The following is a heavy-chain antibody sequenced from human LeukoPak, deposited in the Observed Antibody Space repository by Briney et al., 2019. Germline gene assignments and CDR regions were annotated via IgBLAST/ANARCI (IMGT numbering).Heavy chain of an antibody. CDR2: IGTAGDT. CDR1: GFTFSSYA. Sequence: GGSLRLSCAASGFTFSSYAMSWVRQAPGKGLEWVSVIGTAGDTHYADSVKGRLTISRDNSKNTLYLQMNSLRDEDTAIYSCARKTPGRYPFGWWGQGTQVTVSS. V-gene: IGHV3-23*01. J-gene: IGHJ4*02. D-gene: IGHD3-16*02. CDR3: ARKTPGRYPFGW.